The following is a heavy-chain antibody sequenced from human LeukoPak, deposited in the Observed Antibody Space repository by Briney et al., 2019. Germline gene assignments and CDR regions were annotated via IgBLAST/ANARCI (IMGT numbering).Heavy chain of an antibody. J-gene: IGHJ4*02. CDR1: AG. Sequence: AGMSWVRQAPGXGLXXVGRIKSKPDLATTHYAAPVKGRFTISRHHSKNTLYLQMNSLKTEDTAVYYCTTDPEKWAAGTGRFDYWGQGTLVTVSS. CDR3: TTDPEKWAAGTGRFDY. V-gene: IGHV3-15*01. D-gene: IGHD6-13*01. CDR2: IKSKPDLATT.